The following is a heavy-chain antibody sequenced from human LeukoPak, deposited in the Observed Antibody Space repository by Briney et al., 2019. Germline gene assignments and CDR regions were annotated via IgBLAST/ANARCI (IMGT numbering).Heavy chain of an antibody. V-gene: IGHV3-48*03. J-gene: IGHJ6*02. CDR1: GFTFSSYE. CDR3: ARDRYGLDV. Sequence: GGSLRLSCAASGFTFSSYEMNWVRQAPGKGLEWVSYISSSGSNIFYADSVKGRFTISRDNAKNSLFLQMNSLRVEETAIYYCARDRYGLDVWGQGTTVTVSS. CDR2: ISSSGSNI.